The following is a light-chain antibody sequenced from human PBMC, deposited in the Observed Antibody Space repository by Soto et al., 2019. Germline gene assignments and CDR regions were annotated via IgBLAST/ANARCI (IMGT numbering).Light chain of an antibody. J-gene: IGLJ2*01. V-gene: IGLV1-47*02. CDR3: AAWDDNLRGYWV. CDR1: SSNIGLGYD. Sequence: QSLLTQPPSVSGAPGQKVTISCTGTSSNIGLGYDVHWYQHLPGTAPKLLIYTDNQRPSGVPDRFSGSKSGTSASLAISGLRSEDEADYFCAAWDDNLRGYWVFGGGTKLTVL. CDR2: TDN.